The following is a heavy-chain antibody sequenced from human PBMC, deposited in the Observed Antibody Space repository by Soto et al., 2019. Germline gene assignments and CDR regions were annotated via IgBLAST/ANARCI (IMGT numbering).Heavy chain of an antibody. CDR3: ARGSLVVPAAMYYFDY. V-gene: IGHV4-31*03. J-gene: IGHJ4*02. CDR2: IYYSGST. CDR1: GGSISSGGYY. Sequence: SETLSLTCTVSGGSISSGGYYWSWIRQHPGKGLEWIGYIYYSGSTYYNPSLKSRVTISVDTSKNQFSLKLSSVTAADTAVYYCARGSLVVPAAMYYFDYWGQGTLVTVAS. D-gene: IGHD2-2*01.